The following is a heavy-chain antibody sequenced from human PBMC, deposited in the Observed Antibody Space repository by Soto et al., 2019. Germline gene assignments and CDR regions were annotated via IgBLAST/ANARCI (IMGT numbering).Heavy chain of an antibody. CDR2: IYYSGST. D-gene: IGHD3-22*01. J-gene: IGHJ4*02. CDR3: ARDSSGYYYRGFDY. V-gene: IGHV4-30-4*01. CDR1: GGSISSGDYY. Sequence: PSETLSLTCTVSGGSISSGDYYWSWIRQPPGKGLEWIGYIYYSGSTYYNPSLKSRVTISVDTSKNQFSLKLSSVTAADTAVYYCARDSSGYYYRGFDYWGQGTLVTVSS.